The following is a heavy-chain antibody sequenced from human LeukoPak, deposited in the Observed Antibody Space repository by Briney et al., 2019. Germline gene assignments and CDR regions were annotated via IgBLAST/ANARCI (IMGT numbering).Heavy chain of an antibody. CDR3: AKDAWGEGDGFNNFDY. J-gene: IGHJ4*02. D-gene: IGHD5-24*01. CDR2: ISGSGGST. CDR1: GFTSSNYA. Sequence: GGSLRLSCAASGFTSSNYAMSWVRQAPGKGLEWVSAISGSGGSTYYADSVKGRFTISRDNSKNTLYLQMNSLRAEDTAVYYCAKDAWGEGDGFNNFDYWGQGTLVTVSS. V-gene: IGHV3-23*01.